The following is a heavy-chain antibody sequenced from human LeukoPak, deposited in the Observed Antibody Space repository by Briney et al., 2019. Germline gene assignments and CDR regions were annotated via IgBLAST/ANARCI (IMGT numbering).Heavy chain of an antibody. CDR3: AREGGSSSSEGYYYYYYMDV. CDR2: IYSGGST. V-gene: IGHV3-23*03. Sequence: GGSLRLSCAASGFTFSSYAMSWVRQAPGKGLEWVSVIYSGGSTYYADSVKGRFTISRDNSKNTLYLQMNSLRAEDTAVYYCAREGGSSSSEGYYYYYYMDVWGKGTTVTVSS. CDR1: GFTFSSYA. D-gene: IGHD6-6*01. J-gene: IGHJ6*03.